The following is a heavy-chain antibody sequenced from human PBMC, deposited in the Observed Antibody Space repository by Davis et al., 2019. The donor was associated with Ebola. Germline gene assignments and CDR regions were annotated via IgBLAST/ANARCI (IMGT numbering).Heavy chain of an antibody. CDR3: ARGTMYSSGWYFDF. J-gene: IGHJ4*02. D-gene: IGHD6-19*01. Sequence: SETLSLTCTVSGGSISSYYWSWIRQPPGKGLEWIGYIYSSGSTNYNPSLKSRVTISVDTSKNQFSLKLSSVTAADTAVYYCARGTMYSSGWYFDFWGQGTLVTVSS. CDR2: IYSSGST. CDR1: GGSISSYY. V-gene: IGHV4-59*01.